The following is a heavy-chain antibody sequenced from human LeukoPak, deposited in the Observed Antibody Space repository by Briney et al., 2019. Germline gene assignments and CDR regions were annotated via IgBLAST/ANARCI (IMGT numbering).Heavy chain of an antibody. V-gene: IGHV4-39*01. J-gene: IGHJ4*02. CDR2: IYYSGST. Sequence: SETLSLTCTVSAGSISSSSYYWGWIRQPPGKGLEWIGSIYYSGSTYYNPSLKSRVTISVDTSKNQFSLKLSSVTAADTAVYYSVGILTGYFDYWGQGTLVTVSS. CDR3: VGILTGYFDY. D-gene: IGHD3-9*01. CDR1: AGSISSSSYY.